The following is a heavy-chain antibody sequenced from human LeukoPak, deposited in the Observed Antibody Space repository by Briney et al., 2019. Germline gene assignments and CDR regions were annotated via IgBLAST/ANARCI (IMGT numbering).Heavy chain of an antibody. CDR2: IYYSGST. J-gene: IGHJ4*02. D-gene: IGHD3-3*01. Sequence: PSETLSLTCTVSGGSISSSSYYWGWIRQPPGKGLEWIGSIYYSGSTYYNPSLKSRVTISVDTSKNQFSLKLSSVTAADTAVYYCARLKGMVISWGDYFDYWGQGTLVTVSS. V-gene: IGHV4-39*01. CDR3: ARLKGMVISWGDYFDY. CDR1: GGSISSSSYY.